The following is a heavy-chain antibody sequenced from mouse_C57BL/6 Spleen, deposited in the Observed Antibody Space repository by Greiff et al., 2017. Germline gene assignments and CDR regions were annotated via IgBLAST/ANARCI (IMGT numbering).Heavy chain of an antibody. D-gene: IGHD1-1*01. CDR1: GYAFTNYL. J-gene: IGHJ4*01. Sequence: VQLQQSGAELVRPGTSVKVSCKASGYAFTNYLIEWVKQRPGQGLEWIGVINPGSGGTNYNEKFKGKATLTADTSSSTAYMQLSSLTSEDSAVYFCARFGATVVAEDAMDYWGQGTSVTVSS. V-gene: IGHV1-54*01. CDR2: INPGSGGT. CDR3: ARFGATVVAEDAMDY.